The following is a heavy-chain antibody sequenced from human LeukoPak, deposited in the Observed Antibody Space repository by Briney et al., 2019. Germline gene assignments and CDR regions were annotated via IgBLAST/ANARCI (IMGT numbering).Heavy chain of an antibody. CDR2: IYSGGST. Sequence: PGGSLRLSCAASGFTVGSNYMSWVRQAPGKGLEWVSVIYSGGSTYYADSVKGRFTISRHNSKNTLYLQMNSLRAEDTAVYYCASAGGSYSANYYYYGMDVWGQGTTVTVSS. D-gene: IGHD1-26*01. CDR1: GFTVGSNY. CDR3: ASAGGSYSANYYYYGMDV. V-gene: IGHV3-53*04. J-gene: IGHJ6*02.